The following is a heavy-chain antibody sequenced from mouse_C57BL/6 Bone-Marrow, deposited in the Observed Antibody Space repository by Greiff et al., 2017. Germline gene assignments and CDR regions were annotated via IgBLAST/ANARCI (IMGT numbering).Heavy chain of an antibody. CDR1: GYTFTSYW. J-gene: IGHJ4*01. CDR3: ARPYDGYYYDAMDY. CDR2: IDPSDSET. D-gene: IGHD2-3*01. V-gene: IGHV1-52*01. Sequence: QVQLQQPGAELVRPGSSVKLSCKASGYTFTSYWMHWVKQRPIQGLEWIGNIDPSDSETHYNQKFKDKATLTVDQSSSTAYMQLSSLTSEDSAVXYCARPYDGYYYDAMDYWGQGTSVTVSS.